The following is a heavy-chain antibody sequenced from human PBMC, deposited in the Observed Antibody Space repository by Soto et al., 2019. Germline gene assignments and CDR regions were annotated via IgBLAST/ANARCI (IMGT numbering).Heavy chain of an antibody. Sequence: SETLSLTCAVSGGSISSGSYYWGWIRQPPGKGLEWIGSIYYSGSTYYNPSLKSRVTISVDTSKNQFSLKLSSVTAADTAVYYCVGELPDSRVYYGMDVWGQGTTVTVSS. V-gene: IGHV4-39*01. J-gene: IGHJ6*02. CDR1: GGSISSGSYY. D-gene: IGHD3-10*01. CDR3: VGELPDSRVYYGMDV. CDR2: IYYSGST.